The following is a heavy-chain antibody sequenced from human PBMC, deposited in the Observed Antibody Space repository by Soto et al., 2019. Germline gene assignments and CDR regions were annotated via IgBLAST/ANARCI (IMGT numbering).Heavy chain of an antibody. V-gene: IGHV3-30*18. CDR3: AKGVDSGSIFDY. Sequence: PGGSLRLSCAASGFTFSSYGTHWVRQAPGKGLEWVAVISYDGSNKYYADSVKGRFTISRDNSKNTLYLQMNSLRAEDTAVYYCAKGVDSGSIFDYWGQGTLVTVS. CDR1: GFTFSSYG. D-gene: IGHD1-26*01. J-gene: IGHJ4*02. CDR2: ISYDGSNK.